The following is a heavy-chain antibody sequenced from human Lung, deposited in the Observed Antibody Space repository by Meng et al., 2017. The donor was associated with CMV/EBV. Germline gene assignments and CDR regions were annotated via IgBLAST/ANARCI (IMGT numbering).Heavy chain of an antibody. CDR1: GGSFSGFY. D-gene: IGHD2-15*01. J-gene: IGHJ6*02. CDR3: ARGMGSPPRSKLLGSRRTRDFYYGLDV. CDR2: ISHSGST. V-gene: IGHV4-34*01. Sequence: GSXRLXCAVYGGSFSGFYWSWIRQPPGKGLEWIGAISHSGSTNYKPSLKSRVTISVDTSKNQFSLKLNSLTAADTAVYYCARGMGSPPRSKLLGSRRTRDFYYGLDVXGQGXTVTFSS.